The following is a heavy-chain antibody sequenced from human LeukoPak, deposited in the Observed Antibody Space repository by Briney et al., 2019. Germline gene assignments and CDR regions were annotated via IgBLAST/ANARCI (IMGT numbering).Heavy chain of an antibody. Sequence: GGSLILSCAASGFTPSNYGVSWVRQAPGKGLDWVSHIYGVGANTYYADSVKGRFTISRDNSKNTLYLQMNSLRAEDTAVYYCAKAMTTVTSLFDYWGQGTLVTVSS. CDR3: AKAMTTVTSLFDY. CDR1: GFTPSNYG. CDR2: IYGVGANT. D-gene: IGHD4-17*01. V-gene: IGHV3-23*01. J-gene: IGHJ4*02.